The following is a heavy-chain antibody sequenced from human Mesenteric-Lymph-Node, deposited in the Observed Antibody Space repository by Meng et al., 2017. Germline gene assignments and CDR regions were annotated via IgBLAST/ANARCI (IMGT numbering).Heavy chain of an antibody. D-gene: IGHD5-24*01. CDR3: ARGGDDGVDF. Sequence: QVQLVQSGAEVKMAGASLKVSCKTSGYTFNSRHINWVRQATGQGLEWMGWMNPYNGDTGFAQKFQGRLTLTSDTSMNTAYMELTSLTSEDTAVYYCARGGDDGVDFWGQGTLVTVSP. V-gene: IGHV1-8*01. J-gene: IGHJ4*02. CDR1: GYTFNSRH. CDR2: MNPYNGDT.